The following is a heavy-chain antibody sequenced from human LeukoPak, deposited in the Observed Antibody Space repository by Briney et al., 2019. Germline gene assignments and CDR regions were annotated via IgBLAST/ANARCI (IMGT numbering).Heavy chain of an antibody. D-gene: IGHD2-15*01. J-gene: IGHJ5*02. CDR3: VRVGYCSGGGCQGRDWFDP. V-gene: IGHV3-48*03. Sequence: GGSLRLSCAASGFTFSNYEVNWVRQAPGKGLEWVSYISSSGSHIYYADSVKGRFTISRDNAKNSLYLQMNSLRVEDTAVYYCVRVGYCSGGGCQGRDWFDPWGQGTLVTVSS. CDR2: ISSSGSHI. CDR1: GFTFSNYE.